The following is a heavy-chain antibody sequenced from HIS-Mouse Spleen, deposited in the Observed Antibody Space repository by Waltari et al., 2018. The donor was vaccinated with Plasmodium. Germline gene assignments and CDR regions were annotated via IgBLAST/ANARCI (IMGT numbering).Heavy chain of an antibody. CDR2: ISYDGINK. CDR1: GFTFSSYA. J-gene: IGHJ4*02. Sequence: QVQLVESGGGVVQPGRSLRLSCAASGFTFSSYAMPWVRQAPGKGMEGVAVISYDGINKYYADAVKGRFTISRDNSKNTLYLQRNSLRAEDTAVYYCAREAGSGVLYYFDYWGQGTLVTVSS. V-gene: IGHV3-30-3*01. CDR3: AREAGSGVLYYFDY. D-gene: IGHD3-10*01.